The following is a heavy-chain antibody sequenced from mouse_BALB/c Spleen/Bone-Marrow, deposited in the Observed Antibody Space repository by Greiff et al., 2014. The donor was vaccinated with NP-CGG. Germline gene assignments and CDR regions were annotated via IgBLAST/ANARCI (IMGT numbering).Heavy chain of an antibody. CDR3: ALLLRYYAMDY. J-gene: IGHJ4*01. V-gene: IGHV14-3*02. CDR2: IDPANGNT. Sequence: VQLKQSGAELVKPGASVKLSCTASGFNIKDTYMHWVKQRPEQGLEWIGRIDPANGNTKYDPKFQGKATITADTSSNTAYLRLSSLTSEDTAVYYCALLLRYYAMDYWGQGTSVTVSS. CDR1: GFNIKDTY. D-gene: IGHD1-1*01.